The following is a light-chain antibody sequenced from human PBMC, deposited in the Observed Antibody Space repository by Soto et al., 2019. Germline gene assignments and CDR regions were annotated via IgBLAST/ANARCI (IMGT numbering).Light chain of an antibody. V-gene: IGLV1-40*01. Sequence: QSVLTQPPSVSGAPGQRVTISCTGSSSNIGAGNDEHWYQQLPGTAPKLLLTGNNNRPSGVPDRFSGSKSGTSASLAITGLQAEDEADYYCQSYDSSLSGYVVFGGGTKVTVL. CDR3: QSYDSSLSGYVV. CDR1: SSNIGAGND. CDR2: GNN. J-gene: IGLJ2*01.